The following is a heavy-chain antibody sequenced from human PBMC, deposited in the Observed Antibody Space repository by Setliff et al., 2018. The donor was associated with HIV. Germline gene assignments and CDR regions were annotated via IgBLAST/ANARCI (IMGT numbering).Heavy chain of an antibody. V-gene: IGHV7-4-1*02. J-gene: IGHJ6*03. D-gene: IGHD3-10*01. CDR3: ARDPGRRAPTYYYMDV. CDR1: GYTFTYYA. CDR2: INTNTGNP. Sequence: ASVKVSCKASGYTFTYYAMNWVRQAPGQGLEWMGWINTNTGNPTYAQDFTGRFVFSLDTSVSTAYLQISSLKAEDTAVYYCARDPGRRAPTYYYMDVWGKRTTVTVSS.